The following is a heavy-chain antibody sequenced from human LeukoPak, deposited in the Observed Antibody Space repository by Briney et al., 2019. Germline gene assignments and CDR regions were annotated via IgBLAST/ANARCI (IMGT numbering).Heavy chain of an antibody. D-gene: IGHD6-19*01. CDR1: GFTFDDYA. CDR3: AKGLGGLYSSGWYYYYGMDV. V-gene: IGHV3-9*01. J-gene: IGHJ6*02. CDR2: ISWNSGSI. Sequence: GGSLRLSCAASGFTFDDYAMHWVRQAPGKGLEWVSSISWNSGSIGYADSVKGRFTISRDNAKNSLYLQMNSLRAGDTALYYCAKGLGGLYSSGWYYYYGMDVWGQGTTVTVSS.